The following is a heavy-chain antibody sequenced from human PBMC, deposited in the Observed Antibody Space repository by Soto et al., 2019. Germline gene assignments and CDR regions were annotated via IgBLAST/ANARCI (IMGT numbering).Heavy chain of an antibody. CDR3: ARQGFGPLHGLVDV. Sequence: QVQLQESGPGLVKPSETMSLSCTVSGGSISSYYWSWFRQSPGKRMEWIGYVHHSWGSSYNPSLQSRDAISLDTSKSQFPLKLTSVTATDSAVYYCARQGFGPLHGLVDVWGQGTTVTVSS. CDR2: VHHSWGS. CDR1: GGSISSYY. D-gene: IGHD3-10*01. V-gene: IGHV4-59*08. J-gene: IGHJ6*02.